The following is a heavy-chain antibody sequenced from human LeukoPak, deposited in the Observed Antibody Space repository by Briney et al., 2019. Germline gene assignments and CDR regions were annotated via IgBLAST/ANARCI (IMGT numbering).Heavy chain of an antibody. CDR3: ARSSSSDWYFDL. CDR2: IIPIFGTA. V-gene: IGHV1-69*05. CDR1: GGTFSSYA. J-gene: IGHJ2*01. Sequence: SVKVSCKASGGTFSSYAVSWVRQAPGQGLEWMGGIIPIFGTANYAQKFQGRVTITTDESTSAAYMELSSLRSEDTAVYYCARSSSSDWYFDLWGRGTLVTVSS. D-gene: IGHD6-13*01.